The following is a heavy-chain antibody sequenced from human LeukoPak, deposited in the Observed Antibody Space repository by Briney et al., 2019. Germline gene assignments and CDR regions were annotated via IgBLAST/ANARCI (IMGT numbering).Heavy chain of an antibody. Sequence: PGGSLRLSCAASGFTFSSYAMSWVRQAPGKGLEWVSAISSSGGSTYYADSVKGRFTISRDNAKNTLYLQMHSLRAEDTAVYFCAIPMATIKSFDYWGQGTLVSVSS. D-gene: IGHD5-12*01. V-gene: IGHV3-23*01. CDR3: AIPMATIKSFDY. J-gene: IGHJ4*02. CDR1: GFTFSSYA. CDR2: ISSSGGST.